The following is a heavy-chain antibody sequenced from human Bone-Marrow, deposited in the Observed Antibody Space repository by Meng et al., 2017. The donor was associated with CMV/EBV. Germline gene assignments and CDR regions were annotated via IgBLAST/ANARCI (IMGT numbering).Heavy chain of an antibody. CDR3: ARDPGYCSSTSCYYYYGMDV. V-gene: IGHV1-18*01. CDR2: ISAYNGNT. J-gene: IGHJ6*02. D-gene: IGHD2-2*01. CDR1: GGTFSSYA. Sequence: ASVKVSCKASGGTFSSYAISWVRQAPGQGLEWMGWISAYNGNTNYAQKLQGRVTMTTDTSTSTAYMELSSLRSEDTAVYYCARDPGYCSSTSCYYYYGMDVWGQGTTVTVSS.